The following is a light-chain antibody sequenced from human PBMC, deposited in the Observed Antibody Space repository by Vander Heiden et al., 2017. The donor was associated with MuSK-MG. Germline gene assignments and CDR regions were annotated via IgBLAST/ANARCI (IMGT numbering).Light chain of an antibody. CDR1: RSNIGAGYD. J-gene: IGLJ3*02. CDR2: GNS. Sequence: QSVLTQPPSVSGAPGQSVTISCTGSRSNIGAGYDVHWYQQLPGTAPKLLIYGNSNRPSGVPDRFSGSKSGTSASLAITGLQAEDEADYYCQSYDSSLSGPWVFGGGTKLTVL. CDR3: QSYDSSLSGPWV. V-gene: IGLV1-40*01.